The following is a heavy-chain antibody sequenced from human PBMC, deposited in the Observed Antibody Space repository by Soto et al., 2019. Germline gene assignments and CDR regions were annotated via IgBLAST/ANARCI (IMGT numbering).Heavy chain of an antibody. J-gene: IGHJ3*02. CDR1: GGTFSSYA. V-gene: IGHV1-69*13. CDR3: ARFFSRLVWSYEAFDI. Sequence: SVKVSCKASGGTFSSYAISWVRQAPGQGLEWMGGIIPIFGTANYAQKFQGRVTITADESTSTAYMELSSLRSEDTAVYYCARFFSRLVWSYEAFDIWGQGTMVTVSS. CDR2: IIPIFGTA. D-gene: IGHD3-10*01.